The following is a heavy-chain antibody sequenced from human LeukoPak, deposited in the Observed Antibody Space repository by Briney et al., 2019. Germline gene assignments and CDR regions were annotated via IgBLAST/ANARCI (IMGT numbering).Heavy chain of an antibody. D-gene: IGHD5-18*01. CDR3: ARQWGGTLGVGHSFSVYYYDYMDV. J-gene: IGHJ6*03. CDR2: IDDSGSP. CDR1: GGAFNADY. V-gene: IGHV4-34*01. Sequence: SETLSLTCAVHGGAFNADYWSWIRQPPGQGLEWIGEIDDSGSPRYNPSLKSRVTISIDTSKKQLSLKLNSVTPADAAVYYCARQWGGTLGVGHSFSVYYYDYMDVWGKGTTVTIS.